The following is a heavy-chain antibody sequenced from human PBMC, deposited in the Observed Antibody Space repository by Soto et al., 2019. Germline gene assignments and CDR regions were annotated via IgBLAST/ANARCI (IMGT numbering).Heavy chain of an antibody. CDR2: MNPNSGNT. J-gene: IGHJ4*02. V-gene: IGHV1-8*01. D-gene: IGHD2-8*01. Sequence: GASVKVSCKASGYTFTSYDINWVRQATGQGLEWMGWMNPNSGNTGYAQKFQGRVTMTRNTSISTAYMELSSLRSEDTAVYYCARDREKYCTNGVCYYFDYWGQGTLVTVSS. CDR1: GYTFTSYD. CDR3: ARDREKYCTNGVCYYFDY.